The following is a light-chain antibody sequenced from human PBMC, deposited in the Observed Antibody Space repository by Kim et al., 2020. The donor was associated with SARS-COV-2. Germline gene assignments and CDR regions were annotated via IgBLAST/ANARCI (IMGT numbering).Light chain of an antibody. CDR2: YDS. V-gene: IGLV3-21*04. CDR1: NIGRKS. CDR3: QVWDSSSDHPWV. Sequence: PGKTARITCGGNNIGRKSVHWYQRKPGQAPVLVIYYDSDRPSGIPERFSGSNAGNTATLTISRVEAGDEADYYCQVWDSSSDHPWVFGGGTQLTVL. J-gene: IGLJ3*02.